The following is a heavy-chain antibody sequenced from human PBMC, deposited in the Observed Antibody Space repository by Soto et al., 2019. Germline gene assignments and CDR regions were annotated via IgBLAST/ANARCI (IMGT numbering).Heavy chain of an antibody. Sequence: SETLSLTCTVSGGSISGYYWSWIRQPPGKRLEWIGYIYSSGSTTYNPSLKSRVTISVDTSKNQFSLKLTSVTAADTAVYYCARTSGSYPHYMDVWGKGTTVTVSS. CDR3: ARTSGSYPHYMDV. V-gene: IGHV4-59*08. J-gene: IGHJ6*03. CDR1: GGSISGYY. CDR2: IYSSGST. D-gene: IGHD3-10*01.